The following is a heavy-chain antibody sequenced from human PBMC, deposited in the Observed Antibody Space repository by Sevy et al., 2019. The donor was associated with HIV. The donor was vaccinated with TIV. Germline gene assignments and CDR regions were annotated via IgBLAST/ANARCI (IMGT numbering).Heavy chain of an antibody. D-gene: IGHD3-3*01. J-gene: IGHJ6*02. V-gene: IGHV3-23*01. CDR2: ISGSGGTT. CDR1: GFTFNSYA. CDR3: ARRPDLGEVIPTGVMDV. Sequence: GGSLRLSCVASGFTFNSYAMSWVRQAPGKGLQWISVISGSGGTTFYADSVKGRFTISSDNSRNTVFLQMNSLRAEDTAAYYCARRPDLGEVIPTGVMDVWGQGTTVTVSS.